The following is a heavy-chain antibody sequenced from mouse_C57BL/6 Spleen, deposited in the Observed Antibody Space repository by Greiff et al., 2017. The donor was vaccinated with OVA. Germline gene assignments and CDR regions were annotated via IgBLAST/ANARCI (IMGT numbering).Heavy chain of an antibody. D-gene: IGHD2-2*01. V-gene: IGHV5-17*01. CDR3: ERVYYGDDGMYMDY. J-gene: IGHJ4*01. Sequence: EVKLVESGGGLVKPGGSLKLSCAASGFTFSDYGMHWVRQAPEKGLEWVAYISRGSSTIYYADKVKGRFTISRDKAKNTMFLQMTSLRSEDTAMYYCERVYYGDDGMYMDYWGQGTSVTVSS. CDR1: GFTFSDYG. CDR2: ISRGSSTI.